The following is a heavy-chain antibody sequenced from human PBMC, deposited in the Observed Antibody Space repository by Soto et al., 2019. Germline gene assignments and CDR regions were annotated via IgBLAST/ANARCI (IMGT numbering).Heavy chain of an antibody. J-gene: IGHJ3*02. CDR1: GVTFSSYS. V-gene: IGHV3-48*01. CDR3: AREKGYCSGGSCPFDAFDI. CDR2: ISSSSGTI. Sequence: GGSLRLSCVASGVTFSSYSMNWVRQAPGKGLEWVSYISSSSGTIYYADSLKGRFTISRDNAKNSLYLQMNSLRAEDTAVYYCAREKGYCSGGSCPFDAFDIWGQGTMVTVSS. D-gene: IGHD2-15*01.